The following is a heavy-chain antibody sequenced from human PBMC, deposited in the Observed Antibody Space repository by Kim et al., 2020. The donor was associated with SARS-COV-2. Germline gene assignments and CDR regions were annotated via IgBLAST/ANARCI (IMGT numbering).Heavy chain of an antibody. CDR2: ISGSGGST. CDR1: GFTFRSYA. J-gene: IGHJ4*02. D-gene: IGHD6-6*01. CDR3: AKVDVSSSSGFDY. Sequence: GGSLRLSCAASGFTFRSYAMSWVRQAPGKGLEWVSAISGSGGSTYYADSVKGRFTISRDNSKNTLYLQMNSLRAEDTAVYYCAKVDVSSSSGFDYWGQGTLVTVSS. V-gene: IGHV3-23*01.